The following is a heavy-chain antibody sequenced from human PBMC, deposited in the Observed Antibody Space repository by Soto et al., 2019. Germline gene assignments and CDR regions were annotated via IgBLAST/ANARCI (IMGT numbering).Heavy chain of an antibody. CDR2: IKQDGSEK. CDR3: ARVPYYYGSGSYYNFAFDI. V-gene: IGHV3-7*03. CDR1: GFTFSIYS. Sequence: RGALTVSCVASGFTFSIYSMSWVRQAPGKGLEWVANIKQDGSEKYYVDSVKGRFTISRDNAKNSLYLQMNSLRAEDTAVYYCARVPYYYGSGSYYNFAFDIWGQGTLVTVSS. J-gene: IGHJ3*02. D-gene: IGHD3-10*01.